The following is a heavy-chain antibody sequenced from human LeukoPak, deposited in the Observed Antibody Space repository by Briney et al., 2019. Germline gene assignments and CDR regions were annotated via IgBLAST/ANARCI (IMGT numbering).Heavy chain of an antibody. D-gene: IGHD3-10*01. CDR3: ARIRLDKTYYYGSGIFDY. V-gene: IGHV1-18*01. J-gene: IGHJ4*02. CDR1: GYTFTSYG. CDR2: ISAYNGNT. Sequence: GASVKVSCKASGYTFTSYGISWVRQAPGQGLEWMGWISAYNGNTNYAQKLQGRVTMTTDTSTSTAYMELRSLRSDDTAVYYCARIRLDKTYYYGSGIFDYWGQGTLVTVSS.